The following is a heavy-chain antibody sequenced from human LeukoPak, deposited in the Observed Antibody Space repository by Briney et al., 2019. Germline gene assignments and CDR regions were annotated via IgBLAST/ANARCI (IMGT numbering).Heavy chain of an antibody. CDR1: GGSISSGGYY. CDR2: IYYSGST. CDR3: ARGGVMELFDY. D-gene: IGHD3-16*01. J-gene: IGHJ4*02. Sequence: SETLSLTCTVSGGSISSGGYYWSWIRQQPGKGLEWIGYIYYSGSTYYNPSLKSRVTISVDTSKNQFSLKLSSVTAADTAVYYCARGGVMELFDYWGQGTLVTVSS. V-gene: IGHV4-31*03.